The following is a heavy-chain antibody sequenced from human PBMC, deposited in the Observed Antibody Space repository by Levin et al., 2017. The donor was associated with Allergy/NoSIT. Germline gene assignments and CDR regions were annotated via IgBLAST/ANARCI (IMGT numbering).Heavy chain of an antibody. CDR3: AGGGNYRFFDS. J-gene: IGHJ4*02. CDR2: IHYSGAT. D-gene: IGHD3-16*02. CDR1: GGSISSGGYF. Sequence: SETLSLTCTVSGGSISSGGYFWSWIRQHPGKGLEWIGYIHYSGATYYNPSLNSRVSISIDMPQNHFSLRLSSVTAADTAVYYCAGGGNYRFFDSWGQGTLVTVSS. V-gene: IGHV4-31*03.